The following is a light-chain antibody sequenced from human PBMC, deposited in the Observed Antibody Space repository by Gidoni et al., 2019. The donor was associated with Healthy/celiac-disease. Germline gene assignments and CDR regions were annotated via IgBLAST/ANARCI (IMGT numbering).Light chain of an antibody. CDR3: QQRSNWPPYT. CDR1: QSVSSY. J-gene: IGKJ2*01. Sequence: EIVLTHSPATLSLSPGDRATLTCRASQSVSSYLAWYQQKPGQAPRLLIYAASNRATGIPARFSGSGSGTDFTLTISSLEPEDFAVYYCQQRSNWPPYTFGQGTKLEIK. CDR2: AAS. V-gene: IGKV3-11*01.